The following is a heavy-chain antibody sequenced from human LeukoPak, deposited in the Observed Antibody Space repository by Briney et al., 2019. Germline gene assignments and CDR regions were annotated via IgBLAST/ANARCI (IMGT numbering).Heavy chain of an antibody. D-gene: IGHD6-6*01. CDR1: RGSIRRYY. J-gene: IGHJ4*02. V-gene: IGHV4-59*01. CDR3: ARGLIAAREYYFDS. Sequence: PSETLSLTCTVSRGSIRRYYWSWLRQPPGEGLEWVAYIYYSGSTNYNPSLKSRVTISVDTSKNQFSLKLSSGTAADTAVYYCARGLIAAREYYFDSWGQGTLVTVSS. CDR2: IYYSGST.